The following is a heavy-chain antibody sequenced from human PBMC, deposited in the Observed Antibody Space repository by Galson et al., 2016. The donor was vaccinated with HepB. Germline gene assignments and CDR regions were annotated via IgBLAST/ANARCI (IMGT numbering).Heavy chain of an antibody. CDR3: AREGGRLYDLDF. Sequence: SLRLSCAASGFTFSSHFMHWVRQAPGGGLGCVAVISYDGSEKYYAGSVKGRFTVSRDNSKNTLFLQMNSLRAEDSALYYCAREGGRLYDLDFWGQGTLAHVSS. J-gene: IGHJ4*02. D-gene: IGHD3-16*01. CDR2: ISYDGSEK. V-gene: IGHV3-30*03. CDR1: GFTFSSHF.